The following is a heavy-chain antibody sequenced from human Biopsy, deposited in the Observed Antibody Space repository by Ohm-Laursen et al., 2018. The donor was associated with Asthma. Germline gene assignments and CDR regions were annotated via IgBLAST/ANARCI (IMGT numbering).Heavy chain of an antibody. CDR3: ARGDSYNRSHFYFDY. CDR2: IYSGGTS. J-gene: IGHJ4*02. CDR1: GFAVSRDH. Sequence: GSLRLSCAAPGFAVSRDHMFRVGQAPGKGLEWVSVIYSGGTSHTADCVRGRFTISRDYSKNTLYLQMHSLKAEDTAVYYCARGDSYNRSHFYFDYWGQGALVTVSS. D-gene: IGHD3-10*01. V-gene: IGHV3-53*01.